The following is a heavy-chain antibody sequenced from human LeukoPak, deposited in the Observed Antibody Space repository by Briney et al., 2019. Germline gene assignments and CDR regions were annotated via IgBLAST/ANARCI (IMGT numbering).Heavy chain of an antibody. D-gene: IGHD2-21*02. V-gene: IGHV4-4*02. CDR2: IAHTGST. CDR1: GFTVSSNY. Sequence: GSLRLSCAASGFTVSSNYMSWVRQAPGKGLEWIGEIAHTGSTKYNPSLKSRVSMSLDYSKNQFSLRLISVTAADTATYYCAVYGGDWQFDSWGQGTPVTVSS. CDR3: AVYGGDWQFDS. J-gene: IGHJ4*02.